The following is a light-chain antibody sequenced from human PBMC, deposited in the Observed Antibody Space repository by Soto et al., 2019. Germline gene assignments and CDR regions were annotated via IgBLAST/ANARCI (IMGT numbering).Light chain of an antibody. CDR2: EVR. J-gene: IGLJ3*02. CDR1: SSDVGGYNS. CDR3: SSFAGRSTLV. Sequence: QSVLTQPASVSGSPGQSITISCTGTSSDVGGYNSVSWYQHHPGRAPKLIIYEVRSRSSGVPNRFSGSKSGDTAALTISGLQAEDEADYYCSSFAGRSTLVFGGGTKLTVL. V-gene: IGLV2-14*01.